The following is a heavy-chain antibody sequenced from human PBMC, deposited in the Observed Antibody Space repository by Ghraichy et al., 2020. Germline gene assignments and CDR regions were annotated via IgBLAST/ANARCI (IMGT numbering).Heavy chain of an antibody. CDR3: AKSPLTREWLLSSYYGMDV. Sequence: GGSLRLSCAASGFTFSSYAMSWVRQAPGKGLEWVSAISGSGGSTYYADSVKGRFTISRDNSKNTLYLQMNSLRAEDTAVYYCAKSPLTREWLLSSYYGMDVWGQGTTVTVSS. CDR2: ISGSGGST. J-gene: IGHJ6*02. CDR1: GFTFSSYA. V-gene: IGHV3-23*01. D-gene: IGHD3-3*01.